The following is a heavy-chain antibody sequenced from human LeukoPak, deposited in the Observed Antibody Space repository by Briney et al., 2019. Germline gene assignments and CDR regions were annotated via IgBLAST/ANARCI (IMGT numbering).Heavy chain of an antibody. D-gene: IGHD1-26*01. CDR3: TTDLKGSYSTGGYFDY. J-gene: IGHJ4*02. CDR1: GFTFSSYS. CDR2: IKSKTDGGTT. V-gene: IGHV3-15*01. Sequence: GGSLRLSCAASGFTFSSYSMNWVRQAPGKGLEWVGRIKSKTDGGTTDYAAPVKGRFTISRDDSKNTLYLQMNSLKTEDTAVYYCTTDLKGSYSTGGYFDYWGQGTLVTVSS.